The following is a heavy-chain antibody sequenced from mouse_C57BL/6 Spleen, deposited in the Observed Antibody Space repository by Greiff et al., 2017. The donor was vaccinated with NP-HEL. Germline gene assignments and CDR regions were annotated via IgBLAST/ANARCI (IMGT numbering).Heavy chain of an antibody. V-gene: IGHV1-18*01. Sequence: EVQLQQSGPELVKPGASVKIPCKASGYTFTDYNMDWVKQSHGKSLEWIGDINPNNGGTIYNQKFKGKATLTVDKSSSTAYMELRSLTSEDTAVYDCARNTGPYAMDYWGQGTSVTVSS. CDR2: INPNNGGT. CDR3: ARNTGPYAMDY. J-gene: IGHJ4*01. CDR1: GYTFTDYN.